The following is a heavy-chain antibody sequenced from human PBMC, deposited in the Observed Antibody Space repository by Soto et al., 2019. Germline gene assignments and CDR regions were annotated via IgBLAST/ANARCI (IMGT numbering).Heavy chain of an antibody. V-gene: IGHV2-5*01. D-gene: IGHD3-3*01. CDR2: IYWNDDK. J-gene: IGHJ4*02. CDR1: GFSLTTSGVG. Sequence: SGPTLVNPTQTLTLTCTFSGFSLTTSGVGLGWIRQPPGKALEWLALIYWNDDKRYSPSLKNSLAITEHTSKNQVVLTLTNMDPVDTATYFCVHGYDFWTCYYFLSDFGYWGQGMLVTVSS. CDR3: VHGYDFWTCYYFLSDFGY.